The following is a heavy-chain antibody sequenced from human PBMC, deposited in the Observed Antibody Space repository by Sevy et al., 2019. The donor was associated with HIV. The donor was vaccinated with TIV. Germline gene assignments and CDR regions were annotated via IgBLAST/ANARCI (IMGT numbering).Heavy chain of an antibody. V-gene: IGHV3-33*01. D-gene: IGHD3-22*01. J-gene: IGHJ4*02. Sequence: GGFLRLSCAASGFTFSSYGMHWVRQAPGKGLEWVAVIWYDGSNKYYADSVKGRFTISRDNSKNTLYLQMNSLRAEDTAVYDRAMNYYDSSGSSFFFDYWGQGTLVTVSS. CDR2: IWYDGSNK. CDR1: GFTFSSYG. CDR3: AMNYYDSSGSSFFFDY.